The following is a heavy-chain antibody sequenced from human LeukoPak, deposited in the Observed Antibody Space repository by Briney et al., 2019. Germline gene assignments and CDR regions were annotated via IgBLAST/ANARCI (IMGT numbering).Heavy chain of an antibody. Sequence: GRSLRLSCAASGFTFSSYGMHWVRQAPGKGLEWVSAISGSGGSTYYADSVKGRFTISRDNSKNTLYLQMNSLRAEDTAVYYCAKYSSVLPWGTTTFDYWGQGTLVTVSS. CDR3: AKYSSVLPWGTTTFDY. J-gene: IGHJ4*02. D-gene: IGHD6-19*01. V-gene: IGHV3-23*01. CDR2: ISGSGGST. CDR1: GFTFSSYG.